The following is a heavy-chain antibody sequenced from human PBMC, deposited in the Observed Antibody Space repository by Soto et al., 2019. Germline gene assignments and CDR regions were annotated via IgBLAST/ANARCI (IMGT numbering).Heavy chain of an antibody. CDR2: ISSNGGST. J-gene: IGHJ4*02. V-gene: IGHV3-64D*08. D-gene: IGHD3-22*01. CDR3: VKGDHYYDSSGYSLPFDY. CDR1: GFTFSSYA. Sequence: GGSLRLSCSASGFTFSSYAMHWVRKAPGKGLEYVSAISSNGGSTYYADSVKGRFTISRDNSKNTLYLQMSSLRAEDTAVYYCVKGDHYYDSSGYSLPFDYWGQGTLVTVSS.